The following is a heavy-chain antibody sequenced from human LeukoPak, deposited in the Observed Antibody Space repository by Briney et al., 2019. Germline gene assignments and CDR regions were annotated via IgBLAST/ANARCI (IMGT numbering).Heavy chain of an antibody. CDR3: AREAVAGTEDY. D-gene: IGHD6-19*01. CDR2: ISSSSSYI. Sequence: PGGSLRLSCAASGFTFISYSMNWVRHAPGEGLEWVSSISSSSSYIYYADSVKGRFTISRDNAKTSLYLQMSSLSAEDTAVYYCAREAVAGTEDYWGQGTLVTVSS. J-gene: IGHJ4*02. CDR1: GFTFISYS. V-gene: IGHV3-21*01.